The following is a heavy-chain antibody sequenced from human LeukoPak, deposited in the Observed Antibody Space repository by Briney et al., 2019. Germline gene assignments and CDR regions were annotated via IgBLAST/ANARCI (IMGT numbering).Heavy chain of an antibody. D-gene: IGHD6-25*01. J-gene: IGHJ3*02. Sequence: SQTLSLTCTVSGGSISSGSYYWSWIRQPAGKGLEWIGRIYTSGSTNYNPSLKSRVTISVDTSKNQFSLELSSVTAADTAVYYCAGYSSVPSSFDIWGQGTMVTVSS. CDR2: IYTSGST. CDR3: AGYSSVPSSFDI. V-gene: IGHV4-61*02. CDR1: GGSISSGSYY.